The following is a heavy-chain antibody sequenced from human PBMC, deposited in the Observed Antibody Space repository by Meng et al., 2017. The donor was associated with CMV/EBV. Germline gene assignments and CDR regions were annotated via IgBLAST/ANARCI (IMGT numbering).Heavy chain of an antibody. CDR3: AKEGAMPGPDFEL. D-gene: IGHD2-2*01. Sequence: SGCRFSAHYRDWVRQVPGKGLQWVGRISNRADNYITQYAASVKGRFVISRDDSTNSLFLQMNSLQTEDTAVFYCAKEGAMPGPDFELWGQGTLVTVSS. CDR1: GCRFSAHY. CDR2: ISNRADNYIT. V-gene: IGHV3-72*01. J-gene: IGHJ4*02.